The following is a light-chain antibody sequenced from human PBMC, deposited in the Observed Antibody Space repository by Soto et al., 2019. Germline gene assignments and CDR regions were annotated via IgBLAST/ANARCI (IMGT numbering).Light chain of an antibody. V-gene: IGLV2-8*01. CDR2: ELS. Sequence: QSALTQPPSASGSPGQSVTISCTGTSRDVGGHDYVSWYQQHPGKAPKLMIYELSKRPSGVPDRFSGSKSGNTASLTVSGLQAEDEADYHCSSYVTGDSLIFGGGTKLTVL. CDR3: SSYVTGDSLI. CDR1: SRDVGGHDY. J-gene: IGLJ2*01.